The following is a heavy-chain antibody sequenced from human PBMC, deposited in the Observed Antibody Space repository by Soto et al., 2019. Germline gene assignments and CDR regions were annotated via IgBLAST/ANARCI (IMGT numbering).Heavy chain of an antibody. CDR1: GYTLTELS. V-gene: IGHV1-24*01. CDR2: FDPEDGET. Sequence: ASVKVSCKVSGYTLTELSMHWVRQAPGKGLEWMGGFDPEDGETIYAQKFQGRVTMTEDTSTDTAYMELSSLRSEDTAVYYCATVKESLDMSARNWFDPWGQGTLVTVSS. J-gene: IGHJ5*02. D-gene: IGHD3-9*01. CDR3: ATVKESLDMSARNWFDP.